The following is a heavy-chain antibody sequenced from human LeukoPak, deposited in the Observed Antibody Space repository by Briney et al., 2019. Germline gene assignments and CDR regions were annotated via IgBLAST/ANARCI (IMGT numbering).Heavy chain of an antibody. J-gene: IGHJ6*02. V-gene: IGHV3-9*01. D-gene: IGHD6-19*01. CDR1: GFTFDDYA. Sequence: GGSLRPSCAASGFTFDDYAMHWVRQAPGKGLEWVSGISWNSDTIGYADSVKGRFTISRDNAENSLYLQMNSLRAEDTALYYCAKDRESGWYHDMDVWGQGTTVIVSS. CDR3: AKDRESGWYHDMDV. CDR2: ISWNSDTI.